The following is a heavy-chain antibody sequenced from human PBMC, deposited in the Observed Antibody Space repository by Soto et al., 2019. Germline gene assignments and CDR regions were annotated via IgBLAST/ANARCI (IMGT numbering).Heavy chain of an antibody. Sequence: PGGSLRLSCAASGFTVSSNYMSWVRQAPGKGLEWVSVIYSGGSTYYADSVKGRFTISRDNSKNTLYLQMNSLRAEDTAVYYCARRVNYYDSSGLISDYWGQGTLVTVSS. V-gene: IGHV3-66*01. CDR2: IYSGGST. J-gene: IGHJ4*02. CDR3: ARRVNYYDSSGLISDY. CDR1: GFTVSSNY. D-gene: IGHD3-22*01.